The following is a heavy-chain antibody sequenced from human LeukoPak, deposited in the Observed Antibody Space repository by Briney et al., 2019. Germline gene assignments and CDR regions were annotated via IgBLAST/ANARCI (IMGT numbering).Heavy chain of an antibody. D-gene: IGHD4-17*01. CDR1: GGSISSYY. V-gene: IGHV4-4*07. CDR3: ASRPLYGDYGGGFDP. J-gene: IGHJ5*02. Sequence: PSETLSLTCTVSGGSISSYYWSWIRQPAGKGLEWIGRIYTSGSTNYNPSLKSRVTMSVDTSKNQFSLKLSSVTAADTAVYYCASRPLYGDYGGGFDPWGQGTLVTVSS. CDR2: IYTSGST.